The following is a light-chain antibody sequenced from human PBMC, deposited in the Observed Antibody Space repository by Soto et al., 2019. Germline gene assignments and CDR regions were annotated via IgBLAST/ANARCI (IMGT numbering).Light chain of an antibody. Sequence: EVVLTQSPATLSLSPGERATLSCRASQSIDNYLAWYQQQPGQAPRLLIYDASNRATGIPARFSGSGSGTDFTLTISSLEPEDFAVYYCQQRSNYITFGQGTRLE. CDR2: DAS. CDR1: QSIDNY. CDR3: QQRSNYIT. V-gene: IGKV3-11*01. J-gene: IGKJ5*01.